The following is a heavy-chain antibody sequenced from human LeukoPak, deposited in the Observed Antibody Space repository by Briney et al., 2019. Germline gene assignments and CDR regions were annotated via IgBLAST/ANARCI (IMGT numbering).Heavy chain of an antibody. CDR3: ARDIRANYGRFEN. D-gene: IGHD4/OR15-4a*01. CDR1: GGSISRYY. Sequence: SETLSLTCTVSGGSISRYYWNWIRQPPGQGLEWIGYISDSGGINYNPSLKSRVTISIDTSKNQFSLKVKSVTAADTAVYFCARDIRANYGRFENWGLGILVTVSS. CDR2: ISDSGGI. J-gene: IGHJ4*02. V-gene: IGHV4-59*01.